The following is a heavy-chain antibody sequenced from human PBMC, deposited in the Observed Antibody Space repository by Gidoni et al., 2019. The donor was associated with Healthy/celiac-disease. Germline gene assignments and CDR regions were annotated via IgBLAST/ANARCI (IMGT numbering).Heavy chain of an antibody. CDR2: ISGSGGST. J-gene: IGHJ6*02. CDR3: AKDGPAIVVVPAAIPYGMDV. D-gene: IGHD2-2*01. Sequence: TFSSYAMSWVRQAPGKGLEWVSAISGSGGSTYYADSVKGRFTISRDNSKNTLYLQMNSLRAEDTAVYYCAKDGPAIVVVPAAIPYGMDVWGQGTTVTVSS. CDR1: TFSSYA. V-gene: IGHV3-23*01.